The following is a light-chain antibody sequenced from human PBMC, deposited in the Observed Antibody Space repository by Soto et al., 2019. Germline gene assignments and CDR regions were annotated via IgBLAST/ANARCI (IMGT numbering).Light chain of an antibody. V-gene: IGLV2-11*01. CDR1: GNEVGHHNI. Sequence: QSALTQPRSVSGSPGQSVTISCNATGNEVGHHNIVSWYQQHPGKVPKLIIYEVSNRSSGVPDRSSGSKSGNTASLVISGLKVDDEADYYCCAHTERKPHVFGTGTKLTVL. J-gene: IGLJ1*01. CDR2: EVS. CDR3: CAHTERKPHV.